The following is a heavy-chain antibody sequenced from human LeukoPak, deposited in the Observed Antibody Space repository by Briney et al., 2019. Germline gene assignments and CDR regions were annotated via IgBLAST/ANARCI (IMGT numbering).Heavy chain of an antibody. Sequence: GGSLRLSCAASGFTFSSYAMHWVRQAPGKGLEYVSAISSNGGSTYYANSVKGRFTISRDNSKNTLYLQMGSLRAEDMAVYYCARGYSSSWYYYYYGMDVWGQGTTVTVSS. CDR3: ARGYSSSWYYYYYGMDV. V-gene: IGHV3-64*01. CDR2: ISSNGGST. CDR1: GFTFSSYA. D-gene: IGHD6-13*01. J-gene: IGHJ6*02.